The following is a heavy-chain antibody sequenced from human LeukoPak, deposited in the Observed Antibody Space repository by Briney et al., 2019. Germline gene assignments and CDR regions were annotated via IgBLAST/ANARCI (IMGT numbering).Heavy chain of an antibody. J-gene: IGHJ5*02. D-gene: IGHD1-26*01. CDR2: IYYSGST. CDR1: GGSISSYY. CDR3: ARSRAFNSGAFDP. Sequence: PSETLSLTCTVSGGSISSYYWSWIRQPPGKGLEWIGYIYYSGSTNYNPSLKSRVTISVDTSKNQFSLRLNSVTAADTAVYYCARSRAFNSGAFDPWGQGSLVTVPS. V-gene: IGHV4-59*01.